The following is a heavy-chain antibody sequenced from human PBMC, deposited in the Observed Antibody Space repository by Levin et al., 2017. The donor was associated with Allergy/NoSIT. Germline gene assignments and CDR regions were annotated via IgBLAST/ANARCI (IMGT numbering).Heavy chain of an antibody. CDR3: ARGGFMVRGIDLPDY. CDR1: GFTFSKYD. CDR2: IGLGGDT. Sequence: GGSLRLSCAASGFTFSKYDMHWVRQAAGKGLEWVSAIGLGGDTHYADSVKGRFTISREDAKNSFFLQMNSLTAGDTAVYYCARGGFMVRGIDLPDYWGQGTLVTVSS. J-gene: IGHJ4*02. V-gene: IGHV3-13*04. D-gene: IGHD3-10*01.